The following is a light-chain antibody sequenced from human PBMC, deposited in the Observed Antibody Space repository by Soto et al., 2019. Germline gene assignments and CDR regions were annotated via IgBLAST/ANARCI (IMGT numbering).Light chain of an antibody. CDR1: QNVGRN. CDR3: QQYNNWPPMST. V-gene: IGKV3-15*01. J-gene: IGKJ2*01. CDR2: GTS. Sequence: EIVMTQSPDTLSVSPGERATLSCRASQNVGRNVAWYQQRPGQAPRLLIHGTSTRAADIPTRFSGSVSGPEFTLTINSLQPEEFVIYYCQQYNNWPPMSTFGQGTKLEMK.